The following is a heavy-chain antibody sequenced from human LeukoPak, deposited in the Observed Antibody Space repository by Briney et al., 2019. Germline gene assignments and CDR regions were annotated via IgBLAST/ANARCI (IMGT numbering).Heavy chain of an antibody. CDR1: GFSLSTSGMC. CDR3: ARGYSSGTASY. J-gene: IGHJ4*02. V-gene: IGHV4-61*08. CDR2: IYYSGST. D-gene: IGHD3-3*01. Sequence: SGPTLVKPTQTLTLTCTFSGFSLSTSGMCVRWIRQPPGKGLEWIGYIYYSGSTNYNPSLKSRVTISVDTSKNQFSLKLSSVTAADTAVYYCARGYSSGTASYWGQGTLVTVSS.